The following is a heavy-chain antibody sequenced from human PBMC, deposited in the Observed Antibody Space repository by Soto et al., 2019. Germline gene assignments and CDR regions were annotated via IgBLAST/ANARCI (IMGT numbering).Heavy chain of an antibody. CDR1: GGSISRSSYY. V-gene: IGHV4-31*03. J-gene: IGHJ6*02. CDR2: IYYSGNT. Sequence: PWETLSLTCTVSGGSISRSSYYWTWIRQHPGKGLEWIGNIYYSGNTYYNPSLRSRVTISVDTSKNQFSLKLTYVTAADTAVYFCARTGEGSHYYYGMDVWGQGTTVT. CDR3: ARTGEGSHYYYGMDV. D-gene: IGHD1-1*01.